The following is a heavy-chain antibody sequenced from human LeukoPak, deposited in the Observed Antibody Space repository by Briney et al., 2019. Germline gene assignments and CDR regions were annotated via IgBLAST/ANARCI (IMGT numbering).Heavy chain of an antibody. Sequence: EASVKVSCKASGYTFTSYYMHWVRQAPGQGLEWMGIINPSGGSTSYAQKLQGRVTMTTDTSTSTAYMELRSLRSDDTAVYYCARDLPRYGSGSSNKFDPWGQGTLVTVSS. V-gene: IGHV1-46*01. J-gene: IGHJ5*02. CDR3: ARDLPRYGSGSSNKFDP. D-gene: IGHD3-10*01. CDR2: INPSGGST. CDR1: GYTFTSYY.